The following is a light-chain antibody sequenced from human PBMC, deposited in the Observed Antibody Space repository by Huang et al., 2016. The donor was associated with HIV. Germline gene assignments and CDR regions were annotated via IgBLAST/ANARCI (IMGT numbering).Light chain of an antibody. Sequence: MTQSPPSLSASIGDRVTLTCRASRDISTFLPWYQQKPGKPPRLLIYAASILHSGVPSRFSGGGSGTNFTLTVSSLQPEDVANYYCQKYDSAPRTFDQGTKLEL. V-gene: IGKV1-27*01. CDR2: AAS. J-gene: IGKJ1*01. CDR1: RDISTF. CDR3: QKYDSAPRT.